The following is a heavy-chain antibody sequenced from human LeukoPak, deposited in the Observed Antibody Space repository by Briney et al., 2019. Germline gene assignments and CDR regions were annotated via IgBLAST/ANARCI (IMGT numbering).Heavy chain of an antibody. J-gene: IGHJ4*02. Sequence: GGSLRLSCAASGFTFSSYGMHWVRQAPDKGLEWVAIISYDGSNKYYADSVKGRFAISRDNSKNTLYLQMNSLRGEDTAVYYCAKDSSNWSFDYWGQGTLVTVSS. CDR3: AKDSSNWSFDY. CDR1: GFTFSSYG. CDR2: ISYDGSNK. V-gene: IGHV3-30*18. D-gene: IGHD6-13*01.